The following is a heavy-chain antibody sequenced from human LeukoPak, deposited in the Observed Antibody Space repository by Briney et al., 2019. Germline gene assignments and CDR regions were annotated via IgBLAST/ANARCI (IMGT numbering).Heavy chain of an antibody. Sequence: SETLSLTCTVSGGSISSSSYYWGWIRQPPGKGLEWIGSIYYSGSTYYNPSLKSRVTISVDTSKNQFSLKLSSVTAADTAVYYCARLDFGSGSYYTGDYWGQGTLVTVSS. V-gene: IGHV4-39*01. D-gene: IGHD3-10*01. CDR1: GGSISSSSYY. J-gene: IGHJ4*02. CDR2: IYYSGST. CDR3: ARLDFGSGSYYTGDY.